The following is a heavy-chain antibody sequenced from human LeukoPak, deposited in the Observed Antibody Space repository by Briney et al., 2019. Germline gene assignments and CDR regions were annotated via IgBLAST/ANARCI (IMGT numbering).Heavy chain of an antibody. CDR1: GFTFSSYA. J-gene: IGHJ5*02. Sequence: GGSLRLSCAASGFTFSSYAMSWVRQAPGKGLERVSAISGSGGSTYYADSVKGRFTISRDNSKNTLYLQMNSLRAEDTAVYYCAKDLVRRTWFDPWGQGTLVTVSS. CDR3: AKDLVRRTWFDP. CDR2: ISGSGGST. V-gene: IGHV3-23*01. D-gene: IGHD3-16*01.